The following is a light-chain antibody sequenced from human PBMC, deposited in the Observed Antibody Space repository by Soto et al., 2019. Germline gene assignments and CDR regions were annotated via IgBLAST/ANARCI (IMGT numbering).Light chain of an antibody. Sequence: QSALTQPASVSGSPGQSITISCTGTSSDVGGYNYVSWYQQHPGKAPKLMIYDVSNRPSGVSNRFSGSKSGNTASLTISGLQAEDEADYYCSSYTSSSTLFGGGTKLTV. J-gene: IGLJ2*01. CDR3: SSYTSSSTL. V-gene: IGLV2-14*01. CDR1: SSDVGGYNY. CDR2: DVS.